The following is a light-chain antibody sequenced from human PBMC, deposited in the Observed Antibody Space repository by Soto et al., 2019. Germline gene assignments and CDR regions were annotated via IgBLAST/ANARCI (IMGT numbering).Light chain of an antibody. J-gene: IGLJ3*02. CDR1: SSDVGGYHF. Sequence: QSALTQPRSVSGSPGQSVTISCTGTSSDVGGYHFVSWYQQHPGKAPTLMISDVYQRPSGVPDRFSGSKSGNTASLTISGRQAEDEAAYYCCSYAGTYTWVFGGGTKLTVL. CDR3: CSYAGTYTWV. V-gene: IGLV2-11*01. CDR2: DVY.